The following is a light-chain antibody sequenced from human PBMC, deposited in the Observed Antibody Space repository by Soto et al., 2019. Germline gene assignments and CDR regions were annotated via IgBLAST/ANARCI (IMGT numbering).Light chain of an antibody. J-gene: IGKJ1*01. Sequence: DIQMTQSPSTLSASVGDRVTITCRASQSISSWLAWYQQNPGKAPKLLIYKASSLESGVPSRFSGSGSGTAFTLTISSLQPDDFATYYCQQYNSSPWAFGQGTKVEIK. CDR1: QSISSW. CDR2: KAS. V-gene: IGKV1-5*03. CDR3: QQYNSSPWA.